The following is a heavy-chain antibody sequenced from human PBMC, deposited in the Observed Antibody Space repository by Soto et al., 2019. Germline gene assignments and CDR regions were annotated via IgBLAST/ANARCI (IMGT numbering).Heavy chain of an antibody. CDR1: GYSISSGYY. V-gene: IGHV4-38-2*01. Sequence: SETLSLTCGVSGYSISSGYYWGWIRQPPGKGLEWIGSVCHSGRTYYNPSLRSRVTISVDTSKNQFSLKLSSVTAADTALYYCARGGDIGVVTSNFPDYWGQGTLVTVSS. J-gene: IGHJ4*02. CDR2: VCHSGRT. D-gene: IGHD2-21*02. CDR3: ARGGDIGVVTSNFPDY.